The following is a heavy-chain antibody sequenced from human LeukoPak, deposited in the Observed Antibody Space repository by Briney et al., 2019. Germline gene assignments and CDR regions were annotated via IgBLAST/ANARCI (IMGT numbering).Heavy chain of an antibody. CDR1: GYTFTSYA. Sequence: ASVKVSCKASGYTFTSYAINWVRQATGQGLEWMGWMNPNSGNTGYAQKFQGRVAMTRNTSISTAYMELRSLRSDDTAVYYCAREIAVAGTAGDYWGQGTLVTVSS. CDR2: MNPNSGNT. CDR3: AREIAVAGTAGDY. D-gene: IGHD6-19*01. V-gene: IGHV1-8*01. J-gene: IGHJ4*02.